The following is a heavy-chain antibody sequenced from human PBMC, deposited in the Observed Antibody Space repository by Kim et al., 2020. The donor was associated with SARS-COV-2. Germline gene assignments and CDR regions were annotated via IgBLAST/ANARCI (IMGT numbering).Heavy chain of an antibody. CDR3: ARDRERSSWYAETGLYYYYYYGMDV. CDR1: GGSISSYY. V-gene: IGHV4-59*13. J-gene: IGHJ6*02. Sequence: SETLSLTCTVSGGSISSYYWSWIRQPPGKGLEWIGYIYYSGSTNYNPSLKSRVTISVDTSKNQFSLKLSSVTAADTAVYYCARDRERSSWYAETGLYYYYYYGMDVWGQGTTVTVSS. CDR2: IYYSGST. D-gene: IGHD6-13*01.